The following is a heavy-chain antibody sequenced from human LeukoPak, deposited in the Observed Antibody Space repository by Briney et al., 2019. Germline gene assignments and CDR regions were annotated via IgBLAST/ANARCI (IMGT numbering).Heavy chain of an antibody. CDR1: GGSLSSYS. D-gene: IGHD4-17*01. V-gene: IGHV4-34*01. Sequence: PSETLSLTCAVYGGSLSSYSWSWVRQPPGKGLEWVGEINHSGSTNYNLSLKRRVTISVNTSKNQILLKLSSVTAADAGVYYCARYRTVTQYRPRQDAFDIWGQGTMVTVSS. J-gene: IGHJ3*02. CDR3: ARYRTVTQYRPRQDAFDI. CDR2: INHSGST.